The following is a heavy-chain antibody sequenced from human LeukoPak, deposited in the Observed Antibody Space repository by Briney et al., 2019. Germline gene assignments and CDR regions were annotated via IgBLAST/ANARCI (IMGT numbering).Heavy chain of an antibody. CDR3: TTGYYASGALTPIDY. CDR2: IKSKADGETT. D-gene: IGHD2/OR15-2a*01. V-gene: IGHV3-15*01. Sequence: GGSLRLSCTASGFIFSNAWMRWVRQAPGKGLEWVGRIKSKADGETTDYAAPVKGRFTISKDDSKNTLYLQMNSLKSEDTAVYYCTTGYYASGALTPIDYWGQGTLVTVSS. J-gene: IGHJ4*02. CDR1: GFIFSNAW.